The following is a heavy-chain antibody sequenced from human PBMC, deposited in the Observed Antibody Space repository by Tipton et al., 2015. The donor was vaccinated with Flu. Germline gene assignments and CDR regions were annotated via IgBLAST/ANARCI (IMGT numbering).Heavy chain of an antibody. D-gene: IGHD3-10*01. CDR1: GGSISSYY. V-gene: IGHV4-59*01. J-gene: IGHJ5*02. CDR3: ARESGFGELLSWFDP. CDR2: IYYSGST. Sequence: LRLSCTVSGGSISSYYWSWIRQPPGKGLEWIGYIYYSGSTNYNPSLKSRVTISVDTSKNQFSLKLSSVTAADTAVYYCARESGFGELLSWFDPWGQGTLVTVSS.